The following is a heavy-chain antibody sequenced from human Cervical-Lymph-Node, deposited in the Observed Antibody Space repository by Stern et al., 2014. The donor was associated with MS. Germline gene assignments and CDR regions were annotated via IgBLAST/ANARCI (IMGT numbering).Heavy chain of an antibody. CDR1: GGSVSSTNW. Sequence: VQLVESGPGLVKPSGTLSLTCAVSGGSVSSTNWWSWVRQSPGKGLEWIGNIYHSGASTSRPSLRSRFSISLDTSKNPLSLHLTSVTAADTAVYYCARERQQYCNSEGCSYWYFDLWGRGTLVTVSS. CDR2: IYHSGAS. CDR3: ARERQQYCNSEGCSYWYFDL. J-gene: IGHJ2*01. D-gene: IGHD2/OR15-2a*01. V-gene: IGHV4-4*02.